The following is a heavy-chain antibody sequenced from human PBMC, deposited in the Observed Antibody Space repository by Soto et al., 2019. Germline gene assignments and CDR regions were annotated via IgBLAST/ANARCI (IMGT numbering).Heavy chain of an antibody. J-gene: IGHJ6*02. CDR3: SRCASGTPDRYGMDV. V-gene: IGHV6-1*01. CDR2: TYYRSRWYN. Sequence: SQTLSLTCAISGDSVSGNRGGWNCIMRSASRGLEWLGRTYYRSRWYNEYAVSVKSRITINPDTSKNQFSLRLNSVTPDDTAVYYCSRCASGTPDRYGMDVWGQGTTVTVSS. CDR1: GDSVSGNRGG. D-gene: IGHD3-10*01.